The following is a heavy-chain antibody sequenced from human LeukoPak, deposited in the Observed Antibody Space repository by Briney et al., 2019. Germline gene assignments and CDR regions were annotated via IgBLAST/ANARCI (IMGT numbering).Heavy chain of an antibody. J-gene: IGHJ4*02. Sequence: GSLRLSCAASGFTFSSYWMHWVRQAPGKGLEWVSVIYSGGSTYYADSVKGRFTISRDNSKNTLYLQMNSLRAEDTAVYYCAQGVVVAATPFDYWGQGTLVTVSS. CDR3: AQGVVVAATPFDY. CDR2: IYSGGST. V-gene: IGHV3-66*01. D-gene: IGHD2-15*01. CDR1: GFTFSSYW.